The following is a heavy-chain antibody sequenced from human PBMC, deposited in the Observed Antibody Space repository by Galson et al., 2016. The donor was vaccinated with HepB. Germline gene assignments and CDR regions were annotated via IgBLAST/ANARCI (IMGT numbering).Heavy chain of an antibody. CDR2: VKRDGSER. J-gene: IGHJ4*02. Sequence: SLRLSCAASGFTFSSYWMSWVRQAPGKGLEWVANVKRDGSERYYVDSVKGRFTISRDNAKNSLFLQMNSLRVEDTAVYYCARGANRWRPFDYWGQGTLVTVSS. CDR3: ARGANRWRPFDY. CDR1: GFTFSSYW. D-gene: IGHD4-23*01. V-gene: IGHV3-7*03.